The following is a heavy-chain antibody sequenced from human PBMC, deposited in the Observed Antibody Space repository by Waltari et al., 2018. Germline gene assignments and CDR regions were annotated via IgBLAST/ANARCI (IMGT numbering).Heavy chain of an antibody. V-gene: IGHV4-38-2*01. CDR3: ARRSGWYPFDY. Sequence: QVQLQESGPGLVKPSETLSLTCAVSASSISRGYYWGWIRQPPGKGLEWIGSIYHSGSTYYNPSLKSRVTISVDTSKNQFSLKLSSVTAADTAVYYCARRSGWYPFDYWGQGTLVTVSS. CDR2: IYHSGST. J-gene: IGHJ4*02. D-gene: IGHD6-19*01. CDR1: ASSISRGYY.